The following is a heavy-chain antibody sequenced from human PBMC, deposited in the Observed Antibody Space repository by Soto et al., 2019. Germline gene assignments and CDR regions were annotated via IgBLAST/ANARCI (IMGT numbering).Heavy chain of an antibody. CDR3: ASHSNFLTGYYTWDYYYYGMDV. V-gene: IGHV5-10-1*01. J-gene: IGHJ6*02. CDR2: IDPSDSYT. CDR1: GYSFTSYW. D-gene: IGHD3-9*01. Sequence: PGDSLKISWKGSGYSFTSYWISWVRQMPGKGLEWMGRIDPSDSYTNYSPSFQGHVTISADKSISTAYLQWSSLKASDTAMYYCASHSNFLTGYYTWDYYYYGMDVWGQGTTVTVSS.